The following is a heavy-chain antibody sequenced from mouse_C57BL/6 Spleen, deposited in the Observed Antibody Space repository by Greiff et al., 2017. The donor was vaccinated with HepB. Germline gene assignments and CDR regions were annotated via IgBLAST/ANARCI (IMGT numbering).Heavy chain of an antibody. CDR1: GFTFSDYY. D-gene: IGHD2-1*01. CDR2: INYDGSST. V-gene: IGHV5-16*01. Sequence: EVKLMESEGGLVQPGSSMKLSCTASGFTFSDYYMAWVRQVPEKGLEWVANINYDGSSTYYLDSLKSRCIISRDNAKNILYLQMSSLKSEDTATYYCARDPWGNYGDAMDYWGQGTSVTVSS. J-gene: IGHJ4*01. CDR3: ARDPWGNYGDAMDY.